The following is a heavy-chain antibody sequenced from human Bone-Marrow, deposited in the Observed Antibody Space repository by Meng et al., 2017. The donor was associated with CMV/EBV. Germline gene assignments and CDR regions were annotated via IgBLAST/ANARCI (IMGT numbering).Heavy chain of an antibody. CDR1: GGTFSSYA. D-gene: IGHD4-11*01. V-gene: IGHV1-69*10. CDR3: AGFHDYSRGYGMDV. Sequence: SVKVSCKASGGTFSSYAISWVRQAPGQGLEWMGGIIPILGIANYAQKFQGRVTITADKSTSTAYMELSSLRSEDTAVYYCAGFHDYSRGYGMDVWGQGTTVTVSS. CDR2: IIPILGIA. J-gene: IGHJ6*01.